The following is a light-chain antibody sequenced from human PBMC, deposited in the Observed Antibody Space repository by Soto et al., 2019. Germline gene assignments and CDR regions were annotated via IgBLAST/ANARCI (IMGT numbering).Light chain of an antibody. V-gene: IGKV3-20*01. Sequence: LTHSVGALSLPTGERATLSCRASQSVSSSYLAWYQQKSGQAPRLLIYGTSSRATGVPDRFSGSGSGTDFTLTISRLEPEDFAVYYCQEYASSPWTFGQGSKVDI. CDR2: GTS. CDR1: QSVSSSY. J-gene: IGKJ1*01. CDR3: QEYASSPWT.